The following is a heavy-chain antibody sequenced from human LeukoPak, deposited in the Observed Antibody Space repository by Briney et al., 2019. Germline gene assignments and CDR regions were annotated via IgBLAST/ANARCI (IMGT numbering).Heavy chain of an antibody. D-gene: IGHD4-11*01. CDR2: IYYSGST. CDR3: ARGDYSNYAFDP. V-gene: IGHV4-59*01. CDR1: GGSFSGYY. J-gene: IGHJ5*02. Sequence: SETLSLTCAVYGGSFSGYYWSWIRQPPGKGLEWIGYIYYSGSTNYNPSLKSRVTISVDTSKNQFSLKLSSVTAADTAVYYCARGDYSNYAFDPWGQGTLVTVSA.